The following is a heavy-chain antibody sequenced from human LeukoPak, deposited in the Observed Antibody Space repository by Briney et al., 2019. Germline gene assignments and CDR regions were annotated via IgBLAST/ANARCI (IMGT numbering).Heavy chain of an antibody. CDR3: VRETCTGACYPYYLDY. V-gene: IGHV3-74*01. J-gene: IGHJ4*02. Sequence: PGGSLRLSCAASGFTLRDLWMHWVRQAPGKGLVWVSRLNSDGSSTSYADSVKGRFTISRDNAKNTVYLQMNSLRAEDTAVYYCVRETCTGACYPYYLDYWGQGTLVTVSS. CDR2: LNSDGSST. CDR1: GFTLRDLW. D-gene: IGHD2-8*02.